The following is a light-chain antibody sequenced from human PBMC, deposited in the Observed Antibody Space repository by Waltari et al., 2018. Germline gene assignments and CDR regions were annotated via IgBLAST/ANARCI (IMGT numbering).Light chain of an antibody. CDR1: QDIKTY. CDR3: QQYEDEST. J-gene: IGKJ4*01. CDR2: DVS. V-gene: IGKV1-33*01. Sequence: DVQMTQSPSSLSASVGDRVTITCQANQDIKTYLNWYQQKSGKAPKVVIYDVSHLATGVPSRFSGTGYGTQFTLTISSLQPEDIATYYCQQYEDESTFGGGTKVEVK.